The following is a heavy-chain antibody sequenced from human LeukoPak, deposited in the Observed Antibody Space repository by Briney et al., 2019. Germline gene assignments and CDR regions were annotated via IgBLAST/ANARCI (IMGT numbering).Heavy chain of an antibody. CDR2: ISGRDDIT. CDR3: ARGPSYGSRCDYLDH. J-gene: IGHJ4*02. Sequence: GGSLRLSCAASGFTFTNYAMSWVRQAPGQGLAWVSTISGRDDITYYADSVKGRFTISRDNAKNSMYLQMNRLRAEDTAVYYCARGPSYGSRCDYLDHWGQGTLVTVSS. CDR1: GFTFTNYA. D-gene: IGHD3-10*01. V-gene: IGHV3-23*01.